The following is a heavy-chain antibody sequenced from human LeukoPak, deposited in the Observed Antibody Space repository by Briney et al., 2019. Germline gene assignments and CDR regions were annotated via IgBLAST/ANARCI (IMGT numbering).Heavy chain of an antibody. Sequence: SETLSLTCTVSGYSISSGYYWGWIRQPPGKGLEWIGSIYHSGSTYYNPSLKSRVTISVDTSKNQFSLKLSSVTAADTAVYYCARDRGDPGAYYYDSSGYYEHDAFDIWGQGTMVTVSS. CDR3: ARDRGDPGAYYYDSSGYYEHDAFDI. D-gene: IGHD3-22*01. J-gene: IGHJ3*02. CDR2: IYHSGST. CDR1: GYSISSGYY. V-gene: IGHV4-38-2*02.